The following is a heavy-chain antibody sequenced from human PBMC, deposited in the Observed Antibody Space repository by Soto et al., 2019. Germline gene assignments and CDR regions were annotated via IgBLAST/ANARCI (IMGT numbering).Heavy chain of an antibody. Sequence: QVQLQQWGAGLLKPSGTLSLTCTVYGGSFSGYYWSWIRQPPGKGLEWIGEINHSGVTHYKPSITCRVTISVDTSKYQFSPLLQSVTAADTALSSCARFSGSYYYPMDVWGQASTFSVSS. CDR3: ARFSGSYYYPMDV. CDR1: GGSFSGYY. D-gene: IGHD6-19*01. V-gene: IGHV4-34*01. CDR2: INHSGVT. J-gene: IGHJ6*02.